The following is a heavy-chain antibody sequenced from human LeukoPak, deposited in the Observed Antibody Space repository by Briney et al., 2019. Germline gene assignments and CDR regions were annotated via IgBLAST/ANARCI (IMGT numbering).Heavy chain of an antibody. CDR2: IYHSGST. V-gene: IGHV4-30-2*01. Sequence: SQTLSLTCAVSGVSISSGGYSWSWIPQPPGKGLEWSGYIYHSGSTYYNPSLKSRVTISVDTSKNQFSLKISSLTPAHTGGYYCATGGGYSSSWKHYFDYWGQGTLVTVSA. D-gene: IGHD6-13*01. CDR1: GVSISSGGYS. J-gene: IGHJ4*02. CDR3: ATGGGYSSSWKHYFDY.